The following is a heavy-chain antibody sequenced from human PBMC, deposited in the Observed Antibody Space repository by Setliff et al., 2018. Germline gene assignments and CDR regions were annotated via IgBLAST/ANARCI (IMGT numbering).Heavy chain of an antibody. CDR3: ARDRSAYSYGLDV. V-gene: IGHV4-4*08. CDR1: GGSISSYF. J-gene: IGHJ6*02. CDR2: IYHNGNT. Sequence: SETLSLTCTVSGGSISSYFWSWIRQSPGKGLEWIGYIYHNGNTNFNPSLKSRVTMSVDTSKNQFALNLTSVTAADTAVYYCARDRSAYSYGLDVWGQGTTVTVSS.